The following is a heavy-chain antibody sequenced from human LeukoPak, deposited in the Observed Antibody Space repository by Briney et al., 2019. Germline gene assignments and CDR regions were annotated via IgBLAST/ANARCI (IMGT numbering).Heavy chain of an antibody. Sequence: PGGSLELSFAAPEFTFSSFGMHWVRQAPAKGLEWGTVISYDGSTKYYADSVKGRFTVSRDNSKNTLYLQMNSLRAEDTAVYYCAKETYATSWQLDSWGQGTLVTVSS. J-gene: IGHJ4*02. CDR2: ISYDGSTK. CDR1: EFTFSSFG. CDR3: AKETYATSWQLDS. D-gene: IGHD2-2*01. V-gene: IGHV3-30*18.